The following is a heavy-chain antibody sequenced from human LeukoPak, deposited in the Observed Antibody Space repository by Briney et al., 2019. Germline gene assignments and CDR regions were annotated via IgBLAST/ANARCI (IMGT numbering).Heavy chain of an antibody. CDR1: GFTFSSYT. Sequence: PGGSLRLSCAASGFTFSSYTMNWVRQAPGEGLEWVSSISSSSTYIYYADSVKGRFTISRDNAKNSLYLQMNSLRAEDTAVYHCARVGSWDTFDVWGQGTMVTVSS. D-gene: IGHD3-10*01. CDR3: ARVGSWDTFDV. J-gene: IGHJ3*01. CDR2: ISSSSTYI. V-gene: IGHV3-21*01.